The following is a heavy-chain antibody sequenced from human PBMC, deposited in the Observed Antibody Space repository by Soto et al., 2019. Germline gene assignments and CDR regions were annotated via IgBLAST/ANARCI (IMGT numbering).Heavy chain of an antibody. J-gene: IGHJ4*02. CDR2: IFNSGTT. CDR1: GASTVSHYH. D-gene: IGHD1-26*01. V-gene: IGHV4-31*02. CDR3: ALALGPTTGLDY. Sequence: QVQLQESGPGLVKPSQTLSLTCSVSGASTVSHYHWTWIRQPPGTGLEWMGYIFNSGTTFYNPSLTSRLSISMDTSGNLFSLELRSVTAADTAVYYCALALGPTTGLDYWVQGTLVTVS.